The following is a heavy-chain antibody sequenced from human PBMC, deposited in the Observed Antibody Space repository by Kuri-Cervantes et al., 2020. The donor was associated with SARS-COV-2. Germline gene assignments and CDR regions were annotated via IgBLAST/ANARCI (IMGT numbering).Heavy chain of an antibody. D-gene: IGHD3-3*01. J-gene: IGHJ4*02. CDR2: ISSSSSYI. Sequence: GGSLRLSCAASGFTFSSYSMNWVRQAPGKGLEWVSSISSSSSYIYYADSVRGRFTISRDNAKNSLYLQMNSPRAEDTAVYYCARDCYDFNNGYYTGQFAYWGQGTLVTVSS. CDR1: GFTFSSYS. CDR3: ARDCYDFNNGYYTGQFAY. V-gene: IGHV3-21*01.